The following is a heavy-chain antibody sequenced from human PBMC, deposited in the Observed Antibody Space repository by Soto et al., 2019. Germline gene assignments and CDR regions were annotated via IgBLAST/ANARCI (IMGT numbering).Heavy chain of an antibody. V-gene: IGHV3-23*01. D-gene: IGHD5-12*01. CDR3: AKGGGWLENYYYYYMDV. CDR2: ISGSGGST. CDR1: GFTFSSYA. Sequence: GGSLRLSCAASGFTFSSYAMSWVRQAPGKGLEWVSAISGSGGSTYYADSVKGRFTISRDNSKNTLYLQMNSLRAEDTAVYYCAKGGGWLENYYYYYMDVWGKGTTVTVSS. J-gene: IGHJ6*03.